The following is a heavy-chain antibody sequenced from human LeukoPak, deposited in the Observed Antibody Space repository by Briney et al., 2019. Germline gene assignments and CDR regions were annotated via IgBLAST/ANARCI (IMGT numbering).Heavy chain of an antibody. CDR2: ISSSSSHI. CDR1: GFTSSRYS. J-gene: IGHJ4*02. CDR3: ARGDGDDNWLIDY. V-gene: IGHV3-21*05. D-gene: IGHD1-1*01. Sequence: NPGGSLRLSCATSGFTSSRYSMNWVRQAPGKGLEWISYISSSSSHIHYADSVKGRFTISRDNARNSLYLQMNNLRAEDTAVYHCARGDGDDNWLIDYWGQGTLVTVSS.